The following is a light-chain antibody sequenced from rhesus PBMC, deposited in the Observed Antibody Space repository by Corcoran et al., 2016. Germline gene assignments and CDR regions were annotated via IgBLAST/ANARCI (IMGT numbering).Light chain of an antibody. CDR1: QDISSS. V-gene: IGKV1-28*02. CDR2: DAS. J-gene: IGKJ1*01. Sequence: DIQMTQSPSSLSASVGDTVTITCRASQDISSSLNWFQQKPGKAPNLLIYDASSLKSGVPSRFSGSGSGKYLTLTFSGLQPEDFATYCCLRHDNYPWTFGQGTKVEIK. CDR3: LRHDNYPWT.